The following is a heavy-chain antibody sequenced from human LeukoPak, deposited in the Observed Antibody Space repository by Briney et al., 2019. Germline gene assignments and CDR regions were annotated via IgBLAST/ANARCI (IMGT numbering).Heavy chain of an antibody. CDR3: ARDFNILLWFGESTYGMDV. CDR1: GFTLSSYW. D-gene: IGHD3-10*01. CDR2: IKQDGSKK. J-gene: IGHJ6*02. V-gene: IGHV3-7*01. Sequence: SGGSLRLSCAASGFTLSSYWMSWVRQAPGKGRGWVANIKQDGSKKYYRDSVKGGFTISRDNAKNSLYLQMNSLRAEDTAVYYCARDFNILLWFGESTYGMDVWGQGTTVTVSS.